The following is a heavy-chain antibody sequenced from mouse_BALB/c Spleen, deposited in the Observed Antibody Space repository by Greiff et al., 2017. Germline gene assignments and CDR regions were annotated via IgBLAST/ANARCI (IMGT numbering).Heavy chain of an antibody. D-gene: IGHD1-1*01. CDR1: GFAFSSYD. CDR2: ISSGGGST. CDR3: ARRGSYYGSHYYAMDY. V-gene: IGHV5-12-1*01. J-gene: IGHJ4*01. Sequence: EVQLVESGGGLVKPGGSLKLSCAASGFAFSSYDMSWVRQTPEKRLEWVAYISSGGGSTYYPDTVKGRFTISRDNAKNTLYLQMSSLKSEDTAMYYCARRGSYYGSHYYAMDYWGQGTSVTVSS.